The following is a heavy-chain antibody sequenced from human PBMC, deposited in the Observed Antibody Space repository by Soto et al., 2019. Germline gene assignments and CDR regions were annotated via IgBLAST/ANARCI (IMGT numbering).Heavy chain of an antibody. CDR2: ISAYNGNT. CDR3: ARDRGLLHHYYGMDV. J-gene: IGHJ6*02. D-gene: IGHD1-26*01. CDR1: GYTFTSYG. Sequence: QVQLVQSGAEVKKPGDSVKVSCKASGYTFTSYGISWVRQAPGQGLEWMGWISAYNGNTNYAQKLQGRVTMTTDTSTSTAYMELRSVRSDVTAVYYCARDRGLLHHYYGMDVWGQVTTVTVSS. V-gene: IGHV1-18*01.